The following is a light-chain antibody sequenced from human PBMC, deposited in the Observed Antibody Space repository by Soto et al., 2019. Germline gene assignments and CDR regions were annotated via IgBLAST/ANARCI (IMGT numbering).Light chain of an antibody. Sequence: DIQMTQSPSSVSASIGDTVTVTCRASLSISTWLAWYQQKPGAAPKLLIYHGSTLQTGVPSRFSGSGSGTDFTLPINSLQPEDFATYYCQQSYSLPATFGQGTKVDI. CDR2: HGS. J-gene: IGKJ1*01. CDR1: LSISTW. CDR3: QQSYSLPAT. V-gene: IGKV1-12*01.